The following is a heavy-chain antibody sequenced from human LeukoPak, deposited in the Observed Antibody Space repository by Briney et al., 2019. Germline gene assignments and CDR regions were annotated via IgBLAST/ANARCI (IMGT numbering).Heavy chain of an antibody. CDR3: ARERIACGGDCLDY. CDR1: GFTFSSYE. Sequence: GGSLRLSCAASGFTFSSYEMNWVRQAPGKGLEWVSFIGTSDNSVFYADSVKGRFTISRDNAKNSLYLQMNSLRAEDTAVYYCARERIACGGDCLDYWGQGTLVTVSS. D-gene: IGHD2-21*02. J-gene: IGHJ4*02. CDR2: IGTSDNSV. V-gene: IGHV3-48*03.